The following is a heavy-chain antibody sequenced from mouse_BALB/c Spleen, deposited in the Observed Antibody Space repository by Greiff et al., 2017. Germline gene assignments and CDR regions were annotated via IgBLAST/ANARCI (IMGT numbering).Heavy chain of an antibody. CDR3: ARGGYGVPYWYFDV. V-gene: IGHV1-18*01. Sequence: VQLQQSGPELVKPGASVTIPCKASGYTFTDYNMDWVKQSHGKSLEWIGDINPNNGGTIYNQKFKGKATLTVDKSSSTAYMELRSLTSEDTAVYYCARGGYGVPYWYFDVWGAGTTVTVSS. CDR1: GYTFTDYN. J-gene: IGHJ1*01. CDR2: INPNNGGT. D-gene: IGHD6-5*01.